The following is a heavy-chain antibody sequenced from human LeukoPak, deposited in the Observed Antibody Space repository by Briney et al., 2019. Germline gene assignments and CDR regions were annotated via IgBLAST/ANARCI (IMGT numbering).Heavy chain of an antibody. CDR1: GYTFTSYA. D-gene: IGHD4-11*01. V-gene: IGHV7-4-1*02. J-gene: IGHJ5*02. CDR3: ARDPRGGYSNLYP. Sequence: ASVKVSCKASGYTFTSYATNWVRQAPGQGLEWMGWINTNTGNPTYAQGFTGRFVFSLDTSVNTAYLQISSLKTEDTAVYYCARDPRGGYSNLYPWGQGTLVTVSS. CDR2: INTNTGNP.